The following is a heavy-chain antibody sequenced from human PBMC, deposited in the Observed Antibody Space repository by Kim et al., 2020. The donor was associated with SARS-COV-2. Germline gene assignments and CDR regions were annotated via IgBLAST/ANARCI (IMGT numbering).Heavy chain of an antibody. V-gene: IGHV3-30*04. Sequence: GGSLRLSCTASGFNFSSYAMHWVRQAPGKGLEWVTVISYDGSNKYYANSVKGRFTISRGNSKNTLYLQMNSLRAEDTAVYYCATSASAGQYIPDYFHHWG. D-gene: IGHD6-19*01. J-gene: IGHJ1*01. CDR2: ISYDGSNK. CDR1: GFNFSSYA. CDR3: ATSASAGQYIPDYFHH.